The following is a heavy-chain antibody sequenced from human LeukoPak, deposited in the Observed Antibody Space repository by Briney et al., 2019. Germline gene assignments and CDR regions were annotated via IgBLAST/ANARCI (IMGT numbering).Heavy chain of an antibody. J-gene: IGHJ4*02. D-gene: IGHD3-16*01. CDR3: AREDYAFDY. CDR2: ISAYNGNT. CDR1: GHTFTSFG. V-gene: IGHV1-18*01. Sequence: ASVKVSCKTSGHTFTSFGFSWVRQAPGQGLEWMGWISAYNGNTNYAQKLQGRVTMTTDTSTSTAYMELRSLRSDDTAVYYCAREDYAFDYWGQGTLVTVSS.